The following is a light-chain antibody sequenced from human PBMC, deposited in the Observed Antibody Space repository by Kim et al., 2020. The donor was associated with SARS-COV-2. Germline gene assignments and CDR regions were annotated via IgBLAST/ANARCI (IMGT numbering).Light chain of an antibody. CDR3: QQSHSTWT. J-gene: IGKJ1*01. Sequence: DIQMTQSPSSLSASVGDRVTITCRACQNINTFLNWYQQKPGKAPKILICDASSLQSGVPSRFSGSGSGTDFTLTISSLQPEDFATYYCQQSHSTWTFGQGTKVDIK. CDR1: QNINTF. V-gene: IGKV1-39*01. CDR2: DAS.